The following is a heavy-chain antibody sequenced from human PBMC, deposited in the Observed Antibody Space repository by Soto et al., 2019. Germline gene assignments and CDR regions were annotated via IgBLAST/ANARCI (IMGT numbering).Heavy chain of an antibody. Sequence: SETLSLTCAVYGGSFSGYYWSWIRQPPGKGLEWIGEINHSGSTNYNPSLKSRVTISVDTSKNQFSLKLSSVTAADTAVYYCARVFRAGEGYYYGMDVWGQGTTVTVSS. CDR1: GGSFSGYY. CDR2: INHSGST. J-gene: IGHJ6*02. CDR3: ARVFRAGEGYYYGMDV. D-gene: IGHD6-13*01. V-gene: IGHV4-34*01.